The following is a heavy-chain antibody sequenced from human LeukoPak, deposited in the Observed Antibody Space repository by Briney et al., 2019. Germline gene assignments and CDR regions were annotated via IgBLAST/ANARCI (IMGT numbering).Heavy chain of an antibody. CDR2: INPNSGGT. D-gene: IGHD6-13*01. CDR1: GYTFTGYY. V-gene: IGHV1-2*02. J-gene: IGHJ4*02. Sequence: EASVKVSCKASGYTFTGYYMHWVRQAPGQGLEWMGWINPNSGGTNYAQKFQGRVTITADESTSTAYMELSSLRSEDTAVYYCATKQQLVLSAPFDYWGQGTLVTVSS. CDR3: ATKQQLVLSAPFDY.